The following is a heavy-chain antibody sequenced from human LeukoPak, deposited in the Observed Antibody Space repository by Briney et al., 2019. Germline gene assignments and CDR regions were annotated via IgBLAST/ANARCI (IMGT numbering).Heavy chain of an antibody. D-gene: IGHD3-3*01. V-gene: IGHV3-53*01. Sequence: GGSLRLSCAASGFTVSSNYMSWVRQAPGKGLEWVSVIYSGGSTYYADSVKGRFTISRDNSKSTLYLQMNSLRAEDTAVYYCARVADFWSGFGDYYGMDVWGQGTTVTVSS. J-gene: IGHJ6*02. CDR3: ARVADFWSGFGDYYGMDV. CDR2: IYSGGST. CDR1: GFTVSSNY.